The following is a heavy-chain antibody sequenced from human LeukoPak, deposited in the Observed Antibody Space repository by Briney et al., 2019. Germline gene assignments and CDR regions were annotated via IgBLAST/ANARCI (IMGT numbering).Heavy chain of an antibody. CDR3: ARGLSMMVCGAGGYFQH. J-gene: IGHJ1*01. D-gene: IGHD2-8*01. CDR2: INHSGST. V-gene: IGHV4-34*01. Sequence: PSETLSLTCAVYGGSFSGYYWSWIRQPPGKGLEWIGEINHSGSTNYNPSLKSRVTISVDTSKNQFSLKLSSVTAADTAVYYCARGLSMMVCGAGGYFQHWGQGTLVTVSS. CDR1: GGSFSGYY.